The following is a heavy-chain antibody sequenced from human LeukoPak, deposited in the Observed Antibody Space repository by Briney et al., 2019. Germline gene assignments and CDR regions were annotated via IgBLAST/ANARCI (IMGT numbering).Heavy chain of an antibody. Sequence: ASVKVSCKASGYTFTGYYMHWVRQAPGQGLEWMGWINPNSGGTNYAQKFQGRVTMTMDTSISTAYMELSRLRSDDTAVYYCARAMNTVDFTFDYWGQGTLVTVSS. CDR3: ARAMNTVDFTFDY. CDR1: GYTFTGYY. V-gene: IGHV1-2*02. CDR2: INPNSGGT. J-gene: IGHJ4*02. D-gene: IGHD2/OR15-2a*01.